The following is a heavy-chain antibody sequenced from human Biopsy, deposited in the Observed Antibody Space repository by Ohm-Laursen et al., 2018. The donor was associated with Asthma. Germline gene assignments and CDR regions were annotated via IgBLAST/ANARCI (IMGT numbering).Heavy chain of an antibody. CDR2: IYYIGST. Sequence: TLSLTCIVSGGSISSGAYYWSWVRQPPGKGLEWIGYIYYIGSTYYNPSLKSRVAISLDTSKNQFSLKLSSVTAADTAVYFCARRGEVRRYFDYWGQGTLVTVSS. CDR3: ARRGEVRRYFDY. CDR1: GGSISSGAYY. J-gene: IGHJ4*02. V-gene: IGHV4-30-4*01. D-gene: IGHD3-16*01.